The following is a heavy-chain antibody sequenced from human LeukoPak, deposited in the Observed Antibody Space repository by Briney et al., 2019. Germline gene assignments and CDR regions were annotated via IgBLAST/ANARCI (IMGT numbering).Heavy chain of an antibody. V-gene: IGHV7-4-1*02. Sequence: ASVKVSCKASGYTFTSYAMNWVRQAPGQGLEWMGWINTNTGNPTYAQGFTGRFVFSLDTSISTAYLQISSLKAEDTAVYYCARVVPAATGIWFDPWGQGTLVTVSS. CDR2: INTNTGNP. CDR1: GYTFTSYA. D-gene: IGHD2-2*01. CDR3: ARVVPAATGIWFDP. J-gene: IGHJ5*02.